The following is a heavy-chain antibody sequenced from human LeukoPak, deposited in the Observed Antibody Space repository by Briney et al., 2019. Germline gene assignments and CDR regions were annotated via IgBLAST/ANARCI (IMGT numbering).Heavy chain of an antibody. CDR1: GGSISSYY. CDR2: IYTSGST. CDR3: ARGRLEWLSQSPEYFDY. J-gene: IGHJ4*02. D-gene: IGHD3-3*01. V-gene: IGHV4-4*07. Sequence: SETLSLTCTVSGGSISSYYWSWIRQPAGKGLEWIGRIYTSGSTNYNPSLKSRVTMSVDTSKNQFSLKLSSVTAADTAVYYCARGRLEWLSQSPEYFDYWGQGTLVTVSS.